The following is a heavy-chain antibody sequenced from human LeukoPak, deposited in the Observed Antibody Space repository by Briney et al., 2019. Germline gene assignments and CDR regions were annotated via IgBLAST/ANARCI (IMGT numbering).Heavy chain of an antibody. CDR3: ARGGLYTSGSLFFDY. Sequence: SQTLSLTCTVSGGSISSYFWNWIRQPPGKGLEWIGYIYHTGSTNYNPSLKSRVTITVDTSKTRFSLRLSSVTAADTAVYYCARGGLYTSGSLFFDYWGQGTLVTVSS. J-gene: IGHJ4*02. D-gene: IGHD3-10*01. CDR1: GGSISSYF. CDR2: IYHTGST. V-gene: IGHV4-59*01.